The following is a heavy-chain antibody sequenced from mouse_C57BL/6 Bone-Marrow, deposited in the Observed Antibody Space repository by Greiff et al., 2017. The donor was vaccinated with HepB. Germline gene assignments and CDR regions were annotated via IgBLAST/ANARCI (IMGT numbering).Heavy chain of an antibody. D-gene: IGHD2-3*01. CDR1: GYTFTSYW. CDR2: IHPSDSDT. Sequence: QVHVKQPGAELVKPGASVKLSCKASGYTFTSYWMHWVKQRPGQGLEWIGMIHPSDSDTNYNQKFKGKATLTVDKSSSTAYMQLSSLTSEDSAVYYCAIYDVYYFDYWGQGTTLTVSS. V-gene: IGHV1-74*01. J-gene: IGHJ2*01. CDR3: AIYDVYYFDY.